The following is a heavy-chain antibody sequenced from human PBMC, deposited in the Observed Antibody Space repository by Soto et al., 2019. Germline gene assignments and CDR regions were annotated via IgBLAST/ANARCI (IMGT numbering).Heavy chain of an antibody. D-gene: IGHD7-27*01. Sequence: GGSLRLSCAASGFTFSSYDMHWVRQATGKGLEWVSAIGTAGDTYYPGSVKGRFTISRENAKNSLYLQMNSLRAGDTAVYYCARAAGDSGYFDLWGRGTLVTVSS. J-gene: IGHJ2*01. CDR2: IGTAGDT. V-gene: IGHV3-13*01. CDR3: ARAAGDSGYFDL. CDR1: GFTFSSYD.